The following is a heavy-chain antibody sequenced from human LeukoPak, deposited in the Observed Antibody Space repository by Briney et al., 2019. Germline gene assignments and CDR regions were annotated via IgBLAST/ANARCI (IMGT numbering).Heavy chain of an antibody. CDR3: ARVREYQLLYGWYYFDY. V-gene: IGHV1-18*01. Sequence: ASEKVSCKASGYTFTSYGISWVRRAPGQGLEWMGWISAYNGNTNYAQKLQGRVTMTTDTSTSTAYMELRSLRSDDTAVYYCARVREYQLLYGWYYFDYWGQGTLVTVSS. CDR2: ISAYNGNT. J-gene: IGHJ4*02. D-gene: IGHD2-2*02. CDR1: GYTFTSYG.